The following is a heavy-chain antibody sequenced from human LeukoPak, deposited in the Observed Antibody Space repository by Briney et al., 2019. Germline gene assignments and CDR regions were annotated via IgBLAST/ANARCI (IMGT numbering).Heavy chain of an antibody. J-gene: IGHJ4*02. V-gene: IGHV3-74*01. D-gene: IGHD1-26*01. CDR3: ARSSPSSGSLDY. CDR2: ISPTGSTT. CDR1: GFSFSGHW. Sequence: GGSLRLSCIASGFSFSGHWMHWARQLPGKGLVWVSRISPTGSTTSYADSVKGRFTVSRDNAKNTLYLQMNSLRAEDTAVYYCARSSPSSGSLDYWGQGTLVTVSS.